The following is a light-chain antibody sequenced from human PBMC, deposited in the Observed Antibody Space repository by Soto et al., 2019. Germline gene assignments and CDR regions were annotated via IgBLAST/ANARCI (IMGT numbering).Light chain of an antibody. CDR1: QSISYW. CDR2: MAS. J-gene: IGKJ1*01. V-gene: IGKV1-5*03. Sequence: DIQMTQSPSTLSASVGDRVTITCRASQSISYWLAWYQQKPGKAPKLLIYMASSLESGVPPRFSGSGAGTEFTLTISSLQPDDFATYYCQQYNSQATFGQGTKVDIK. CDR3: QQYNSQAT.